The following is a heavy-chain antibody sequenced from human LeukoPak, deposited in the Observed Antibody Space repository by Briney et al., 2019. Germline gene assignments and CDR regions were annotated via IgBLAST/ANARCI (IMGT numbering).Heavy chain of an antibody. V-gene: IGHV3-23*01. CDR3: AKGRSNGPDAFDI. Sequence: GGSLRLSCAASGITFASYTMNWVRQAPGKGLEWVSAISGSGVSTYYADSVKGRFTISRDNSKNTLYLQMNSLRAEDTAVYYCAKGRSNGPDAFDIWGQGTMVTVSS. J-gene: IGHJ3*02. D-gene: IGHD2-8*01. CDR2: ISGSGVST. CDR1: GITFASYT.